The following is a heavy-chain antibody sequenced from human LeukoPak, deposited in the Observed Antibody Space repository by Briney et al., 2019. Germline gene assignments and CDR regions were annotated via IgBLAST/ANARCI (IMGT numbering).Heavy chain of an antibody. CDR2: IKQDGSAT. V-gene: IGHV3-7*01. J-gene: IGHJ4*02. Sequence: GGSLRLSCGASGFTFSTYWMSWVRQAPGKGLEWAATIKQDGSATYYVGSVKGRFTISRDNAKKSLYLQMNNLRAEDTFLYYCARNRYDILNGYQYYFDYWGQGTLVYVSS. CDR1: GFTFSTYW. D-gene: IGHD3-9*01. CDR3: ARNRYDILNGYQYYFDY.